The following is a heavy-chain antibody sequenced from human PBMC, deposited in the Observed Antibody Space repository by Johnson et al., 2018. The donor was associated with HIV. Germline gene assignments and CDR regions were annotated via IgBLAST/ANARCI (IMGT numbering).Heavy chain of an antibody. V-gene: IGHV3-33*06. Sequence: QVQLVESGGGVVQPGRSLRLSCAASGFTFSSYGMHWVRQAPGKGLEWVAVIWYDGSNKYYADSVKGRFTISRDNPKNTLYLQMNSLRAEDTAVYYCAKAPTRIAARDAFDIWGQGTMVTVAS. CDR1: GFTFSSYG. J-gene: IGHJ3*02. CDR2: IWYDGSNK. CDR3: AKAPTRIAARDAFDI. D-gene: IGHD6-13*01.